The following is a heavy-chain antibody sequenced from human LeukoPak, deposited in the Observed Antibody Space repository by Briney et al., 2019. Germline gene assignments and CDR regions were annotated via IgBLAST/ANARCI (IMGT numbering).Heavy chain of an antibody. CDR1: GDSVSSYY. V-gene: IGHV4-4*07. Sequence: SETLSLTCTVSGDSVSSYYWSWIRQPAGKGLEWIGRIYTSGGTNYNPSLTSRVTISLDTSRNQFSLKVTSLTAADTAVYYCARAPIGSRLDYWRPGTLVTVSS. CDR2: IYTSGGT. CDR3: ARAPIGSRLDY. D-gene: IGHD1-26*01. J-gene: IGHJ4*02.